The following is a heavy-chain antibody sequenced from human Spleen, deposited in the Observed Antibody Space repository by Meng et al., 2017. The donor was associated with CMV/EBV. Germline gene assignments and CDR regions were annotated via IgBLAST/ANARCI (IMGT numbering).Heavy chain of an antibody. J-gene: IGHJ5*02. V-gene: IGHV4-59*01. CDR3: ARAEGWFDP. CDR2: IYYSGST. Sequence: SETLSLTCTVSGGSISSYYWSWIRQPPGKGLEWIGYIYYSGSTNYNPSLKSRVTISVDTSKNQFSLKLSSVTAADTAVYYCARAEGWFDPWGQGTLVTVSS. CDR1: GGSISSYY.